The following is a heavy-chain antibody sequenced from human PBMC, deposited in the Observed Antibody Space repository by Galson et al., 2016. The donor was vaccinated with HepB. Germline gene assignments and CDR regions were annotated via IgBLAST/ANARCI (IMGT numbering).Heavy chain of an antibody. Sequence: SVKVSCKGSGYSLTEVSMHWVRQAPGKGLEWMGGFEPEDGETIYAQKFQGRVTVTEDASTDTAYMELSSLRSDDTAVYYCAVGAMATWGQGTLVTVSS. D-gene: IGHD1-26*01. CDR2: FEPEDGET. CDR1: GYSLTEVS. J-gene: IGHJ5*02. CDR3: AVGAMAT. V-gene: IGHV1-24*01.